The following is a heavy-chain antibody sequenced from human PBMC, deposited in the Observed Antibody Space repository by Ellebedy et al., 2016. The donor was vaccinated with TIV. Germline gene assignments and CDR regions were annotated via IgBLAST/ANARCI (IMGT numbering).Heavy chain of an antibody. J-gene: IGHJ6*02. CDR1: GGSVSSSSYY. CDR3: AGRRTPDYDYYGMDV. V-gene: IGHV4-39*01. D-gene: IGHD4/OR15-4a*01. Sequence: SETLSLTCSVSGGSVSSSSYYCDWIRQPPGKGLEWIATLSYSGSTYYNPSLKGRVSISVDTSKNHFSLKLRSVTVADTAVYYCAGRRTPDYDYYGMDVWGQGTTVSVSS. CDR2: LSYSGST.